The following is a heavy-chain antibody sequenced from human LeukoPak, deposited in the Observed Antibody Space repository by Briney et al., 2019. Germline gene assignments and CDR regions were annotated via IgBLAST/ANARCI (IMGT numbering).Heavy chain of an antibody. V-gene: IGHV1-8*01. D-gene: IGHD1-26*01. Sequence: ASVKVSCTASGYTFTSYDFNWIRQANGQGLEWMGWMNPNSGNKGYAQKFQGRVTMTRNTSISTAYMELRSLRSEDTAVYYCAAVQLKLYSGSYQNWFDRWGQGTLVTVSS. CDR3: AAVQLKLYSGSYQNWFDR. J-gene: IGHJ5*02. CDR1: GYTFTSYD. CDR2: MNPNSGNK.